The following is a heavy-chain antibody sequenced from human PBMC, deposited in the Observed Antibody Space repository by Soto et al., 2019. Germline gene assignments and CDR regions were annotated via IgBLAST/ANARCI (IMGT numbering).Heavy chain of an antibody. J-gene: IGHJ4*02. V-gene: IGHV3-23*01. CDR2: FSNTGGCT. CDR3: AKGRGLPSEFDY. CDR1: GFTFSDYA. Sequence: GSLLLACSASGFTFSDYAMSWVRQAPGKGLEWVSVFSNTGGCTYYADSVKGRFTISRDNSKNMLYLQMTSLRAEDTAVYYCAKGRGLPSEFDYWGQGTLVTVSS.